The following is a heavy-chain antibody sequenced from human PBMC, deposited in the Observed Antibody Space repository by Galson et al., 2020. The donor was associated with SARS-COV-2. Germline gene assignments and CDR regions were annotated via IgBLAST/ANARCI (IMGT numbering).Heavy chain of an antibody. CDR3: ARDSGYSYGPWGYGMDV. V-gene: IGHV1-2*02. D-gene: IGHD5-18*01. J-gene: IGHJ6*02. Sequence: ASVKVSCKASGYTFTGYYMHWVRQAPGQGLEWMGWINPNSGGTNYAQKFQGRVTMTRDTSISTAYMELSRLRSDDTAVYYCARDSGYSYGPWGYGMDVWGQGTMVTVSS. CDR2: INPNSGGT. CDR1: GYTFTGYY.